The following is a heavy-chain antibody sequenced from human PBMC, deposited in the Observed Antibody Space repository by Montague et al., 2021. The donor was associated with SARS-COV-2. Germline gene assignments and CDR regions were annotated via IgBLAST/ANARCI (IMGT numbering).Heavy chain of an antibody. CDR2: IYYSGST. CDR1: GGSISSYY. J-gene: IGHJ6*02. Sequence: SETLSLTCTVSGGSISSYYWSWIRQPPGKGLEWIGYIYYSGSTNYNPSLKSRVPISVDTSKNQFSLKLSSVTAADTAVYYCARAGSGSDLFYYYYGMDVWGQGTTVTVSS. V-gene: IGHV4-59*08. CDR3: ARAGSGSDLFYYYYGMDV. D-gene: IGHD3-10*01.